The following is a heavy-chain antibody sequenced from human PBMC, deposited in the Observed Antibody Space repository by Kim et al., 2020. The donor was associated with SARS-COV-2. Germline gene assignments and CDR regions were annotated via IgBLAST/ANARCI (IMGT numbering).Heavy chain of an antibody. J-gene: IGHJ6*03. D-gene: IGHD6-13*01. CDR1: GGSFSGYY. CDR2: INHSGST. CDR3: AVAAAASYYYYYMDV. V-gene: IGHV4-34*01. Sequence: SETLSLTCAVYGGSFSGYYWSWIRQPPGKGLEWIGEINHSGSTNYNPSLKSRVTISVDTSKNQFSLKLSSVTAADTAVYYCAVAAAASYYYYYMDVWGKG.